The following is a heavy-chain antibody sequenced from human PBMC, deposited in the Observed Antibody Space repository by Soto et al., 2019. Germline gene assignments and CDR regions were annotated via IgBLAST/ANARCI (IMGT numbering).Heavy chain of an antibody. V-gene: IGHV1-69*04. D-gene: IGHD2-2*01. CDR1: GGTFSSCT. Sequence: ASVKVSCKASGGTFSSCTISWVRQAPGQGLEWMGRIIPILGIANYAQKFQGRVTITADKSTSTAYMELSSLRSEDTAVYYCARDLVPAAIGDMDVWGKGTTVTVSS. CDR2: IIPILGIA. CDR3: ARDLVPAAIGDMDV. J-gene: IGHJ6*03.